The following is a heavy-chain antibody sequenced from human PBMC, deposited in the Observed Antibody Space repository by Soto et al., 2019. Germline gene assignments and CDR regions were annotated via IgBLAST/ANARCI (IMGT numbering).Heavy chain of an antibody. CDR1: GFTFSSYA. J-gene: IGHJ4*02. CDR3: ANTRHYGGNSDIRDY. D-gene: IGHD4-17*01. V-gene: IGHV3-30-3*01. CDR2: ISYDGSNK. Sequence: QVQRVESGGGGVQPGRSLRLSCAASGFTFSSYAMHWVSQAPGKGLEWVAVISYDGSNKYYADSVKGRFTISRDNSKNTLYLQMNSLRAEDTAVYYCANTRHYGGNSDIRDYWGQGTLVTVSS.